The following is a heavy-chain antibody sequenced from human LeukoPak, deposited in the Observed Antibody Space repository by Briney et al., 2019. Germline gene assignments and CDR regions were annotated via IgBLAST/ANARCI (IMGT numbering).Heavy chain of an antibody. CDR3: ARGSGPGVTTIDS. J-gene: IGHJ4*02. CDR2: FHTDGGI. V-gene: IGHV3-13*01. D-gene: IGHD4-17*01. CDR1: GFTFSAYD. Sequence: PGGYLRLSCAASGFTFSAYDMHWVRQAPGEGLEWVSAFHTDGGIYYLDSVKGRFTISREDAKNSLYLQMHTLRAGDTAVYYCARGSGPGVTTIDSWGQGTLVIVSS.